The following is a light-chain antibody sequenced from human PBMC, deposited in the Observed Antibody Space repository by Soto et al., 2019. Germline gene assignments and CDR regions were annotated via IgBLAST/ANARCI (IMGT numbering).Light chain of an antibody. V-gene: IGLV2-14*01. CDR1: SSDVGGYNY. J-gene: IGLJ1*01. Sequence: QSALTQPASVSGSPGQSLTISCTGTSSDVGGYNYVSWYQQHPGKAPKLMIYDVSNRSSGVSNRFSGSKSGNTASLTISGLHAEDASDYYCSSYPSSSTRFFGTGTNLTVL. CDR2: DVS. CDR3: SSYPSSSTRF.